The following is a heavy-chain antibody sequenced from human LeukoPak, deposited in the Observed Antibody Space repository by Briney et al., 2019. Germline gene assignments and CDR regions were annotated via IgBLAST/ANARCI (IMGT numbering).Heavy chain of an antibody. CDR3: AKEGY. V-gene: IGHV3-30*18. CDR1: GFTFSSYG. J-gene: IGHJ4*02. CDR2: ISYDGSNK. Sequence: PGRSLRLSCAASGFTFSSYGMHWVRQAPGKGLEWVAVISYDGSNKYYADSVKGRFTISRDNSKNTLYLQMSSLRAEDTAVYYCAKEGYWGQGTLVTVSS.